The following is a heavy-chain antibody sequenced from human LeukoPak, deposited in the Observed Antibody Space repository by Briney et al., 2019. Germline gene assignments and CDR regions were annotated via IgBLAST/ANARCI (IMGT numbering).Heavy chain of an antibody. J-gene: IGHJ4*02. CDR1: GFTFSSYG. Sequence: GGSLRLSCAASGFTFSSYGMHWVRQAPGKGLEWVAFIRYDGSNKYYADSVKGRFTISRDNSKNTLYLQMNSLRAEDTAVYYCAQLGAGPTPEAFHYWGQGTLVTVSS. CDR2: IRYDGSNK. CDR3: AQLGAGPTPEAFHY. D-gene: IGHD1-14*01. V-gene: IGHV3-30*02.